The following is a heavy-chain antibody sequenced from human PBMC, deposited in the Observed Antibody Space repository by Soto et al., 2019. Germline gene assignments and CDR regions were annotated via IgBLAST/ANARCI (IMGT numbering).Heavy chain of an antibody. Sequence: QVQLVQSGAEVKKPGSSVKVSCKASGGTFSSYTISWVRQAPGQGLEWMGRIIPILGIANYAQKFQGRVTITADKSTSTAYMELSRLRSEDTAVYYCARDPLWDIVVVPAARGYWGQGTLVTVSS. V-gene: IGHV1-69*08. CDR1: GGTFSSYT. CDR2: IIPILGIA. D-gene: IGHD2-2*01. CDR3: ARDPLWDIVVVPAARGY. J-gene: IGHJ4*02.